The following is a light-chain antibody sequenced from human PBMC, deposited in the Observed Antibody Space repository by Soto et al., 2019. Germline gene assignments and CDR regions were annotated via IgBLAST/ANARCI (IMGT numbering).Light chain of an antibody. J-gene: IGKJ4*01. V-gene: IGKV1D-12*01. Sequence: DIQMTQSPSSVSASVGDGVTITCRASQGISTSLGWYQQKPGKAPKLLIYAASSLQSGVPSRFSGTGSGTDFTLTISSLQPEDFATYFCQQTNSFPLTFGGGTMVDIK. CDR2: AAS. CDR3: QQTNSFPLT. CDR1: QGISTS.